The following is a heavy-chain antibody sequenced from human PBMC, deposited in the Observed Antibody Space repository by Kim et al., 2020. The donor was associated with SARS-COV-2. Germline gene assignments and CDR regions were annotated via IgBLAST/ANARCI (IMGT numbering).Heavy chain of an antibody. CDR2: ISASDSST. CDR3: AKAPEMATITGY. V-gene: IGHV3-23*01. J-gene: IGHJ4*02. Sequence: GGSLRLSCAASGFTFSSYAMSWVRQAPGKGLEWVSAISASDSSTYYADSVKGRFTISRDNSKSTLYLQMSSLRAEDTAVYYCAKAPEMATITGYWGQGTLVTVSS. D-gene: IGHD4-4*01. CDR1: GFTFSSYA.